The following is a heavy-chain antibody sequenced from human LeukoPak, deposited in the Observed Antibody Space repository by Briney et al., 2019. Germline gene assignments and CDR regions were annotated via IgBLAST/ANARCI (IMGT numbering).Heavy chain of an antibody. CDR3: ATGRTKWDLLNY. Sequence: VASVKVSCKVSGYTLTELSLHWVRQAPGKGLGWMGGLDPEDGEMIYSQKFQGRVTMTEDTSTDIAYMEMSSLRSEDTAVYYCATGRTKWDLLNYWGQGTLVSVSS. CDR1: GYTLTELS. J-gene: IGHJ4*02. D-gene: IGHD1-26*01. V-gene: IGHV1-24*01. CDR2: LDPEDGEM.